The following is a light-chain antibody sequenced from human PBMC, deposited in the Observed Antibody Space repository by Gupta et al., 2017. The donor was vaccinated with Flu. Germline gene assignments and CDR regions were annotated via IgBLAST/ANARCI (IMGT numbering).Light chain of an antibody. Sequence: QSALTQPASVSGSPGQSITIPRTGTSSDVGAYTLVSWYQQDPGKAHRLIISEVVKRASGVSTRFSASKSGNTASLTISGLQAEDEADYYCCSDTTAMTYVFGPGTKVTVL. V-gene: IGLV2-23*02. J-gene: IGLJ1*01. CDR3: CSDTTAMTYV. CDR2: EVV. CDR1: SSDVGAYTL.